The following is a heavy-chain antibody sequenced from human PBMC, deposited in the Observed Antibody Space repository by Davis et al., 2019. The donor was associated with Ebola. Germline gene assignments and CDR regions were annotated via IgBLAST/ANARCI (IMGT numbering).Heavy chain of an antibody. D-gene: IGHD6-13*01. CDR2: IIPMFGSV. V-gene: IGHV1-69*13. CDR3: ARDPLRIAAAYYYYYMDV. J-gene: IGHJ6*03. Sequence: SVKVSCKASGGTFSSDAISWVRQAPGQGLEWMGGIIPMFGSVNYAQKFQGRLTIAADESTSTAYMELSSLRSEDTAVYYCARDPLRIAAAYYYYYMDVWGKGTTVTVSS. CDR1: GGTFSSDA.